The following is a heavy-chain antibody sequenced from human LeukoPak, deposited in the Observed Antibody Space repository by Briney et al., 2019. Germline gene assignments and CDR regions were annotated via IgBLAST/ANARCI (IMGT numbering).Heavy chain of an antibody. J-gene: IGHJ4*02. CDR3: ARARPPCSSTSCYALVVGFDY. V-gene: IGHV3-74*01. CDR1: GFTFSSYW. CDR2: INSDGSST. Sequence: GGSLRLSCAASGFTFSSYWMHWVRQAPGKGLVWVSRINSDGSSTSYADSVRSRFTISRDNAKNTLYLQMNSLRAEDTAVYYCARARPPCSSTSCYALVVGFDYWGQGTLVTASS. D-gene: IGHD2-2*01.